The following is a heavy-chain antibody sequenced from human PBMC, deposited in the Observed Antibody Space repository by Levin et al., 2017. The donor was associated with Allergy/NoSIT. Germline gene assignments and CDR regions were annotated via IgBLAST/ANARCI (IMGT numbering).Heavy chain of an antibody. Sequence: GESLKISCAASGFTVSSNYMSWVRQAPGKGLEWVSLYYGDGRTAYGDSVKGRFTISRDISRNTLDLQMNSLRAEDTALYYCARLSVTVWSPFDLWGQGTLVTVSS. CDR2: YYGDGRT. CDR3: ARLSVTVWSPFDL. J-gene: IGHJ4*02. V-gene: IGHV3-53*01. D-gene: IGHD2-21*01. CDR1: GFTVSSNY.